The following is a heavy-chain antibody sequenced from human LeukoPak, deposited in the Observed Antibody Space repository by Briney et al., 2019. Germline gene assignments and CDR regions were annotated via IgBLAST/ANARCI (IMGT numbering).Heavy chain of an antibody. Sequence: ASVTVSCKASGYTFTSYDINWVRQATGQGREWMGWMNPNSGNRGYAQKFQGRVTMTRDTAISTAYMELSSLRSEDTAVYYCARVYGDVDYWGQGTLVTVSS. J-gene: IGHJ4*02. CDR2: MNPNSGNR. CDR1: GYTFTSYD. D-gene: IGHD2/OR15-2a*01. V-gene: IGHV1-8*01. CDR3: ARVYGDVDY.